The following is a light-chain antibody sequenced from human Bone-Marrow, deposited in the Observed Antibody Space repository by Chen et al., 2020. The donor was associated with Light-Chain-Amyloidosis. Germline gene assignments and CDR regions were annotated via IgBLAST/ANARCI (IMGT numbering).Light chain of an antibody. CDR3: QSADSSGTYEVI. V-gene: IGLV3-25*03. Sequence: SYELTQPPSVSVSPGQTARITCSGDDLPTKYAYWYQQKPGQAPVLVIHRDTERPSGISERFSGSRSGTTATLTISGGQAEDEDDYHCQSADSSGTYEVIFGGGTKLTVL. CDR1: DLPTKY. CDR2: RDT. J-gene: IGLJ2*01.